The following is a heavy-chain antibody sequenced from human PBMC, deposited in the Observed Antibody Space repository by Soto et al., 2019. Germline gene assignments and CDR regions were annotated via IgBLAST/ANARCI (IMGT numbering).Heavy chain of an antibody. J-gene: IGHJ3*02. CDR1: GFTFSSYG. Sequence: QVQLVESGGGVVQPGRSLRLSCAASGFTFSSYGMHWVRQAPGKGLEWVAVIWYDGSNKYYADSVKGRFTISRDNSKNTLYLQMNSLRAEDTAVYYCAREDYYDSSGHDPHAFDIWGQGTMVTVSS. D-gene: IGHD3-22*01. CDR2: IWYDGSNK. V-gene: IGHV3-33*01. CDR3: AREDYYDSSGHDPHAFDI.